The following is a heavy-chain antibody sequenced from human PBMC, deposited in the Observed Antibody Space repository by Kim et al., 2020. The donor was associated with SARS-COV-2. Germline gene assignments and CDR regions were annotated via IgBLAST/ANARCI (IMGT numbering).Heavy chain of an antibody. CDR1: GFTFDDFA. J-gene: IGHJ6*02. Sequence: GGSLRLSCAASGFTFDDFAMHWVRQAPGKGLEWVSGISWNSDNRGYADSVKGRFTISRDDAKNSLYLQMNSLRAEDTALYYCAKDSRGYYDILTGSPYNYCYGLDLWGQGTTVTVSS. CDR3: AKDSRGYYDILTGSPYNYCYGLDL. D-gene: IGHD3-9*01. V-gene: IGHV3-9*01. CDR2: ISWNSDNR.